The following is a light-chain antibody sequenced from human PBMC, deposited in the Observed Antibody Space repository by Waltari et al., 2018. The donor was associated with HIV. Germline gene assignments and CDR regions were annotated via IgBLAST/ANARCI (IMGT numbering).Light chain of an antibody. J-gene: IGKJ2*01. CDR2: LAS. CDR3: MQALQTPYT. CDR1: QSLLNSNTYTY. V-gene: IGKV2-28*01. Sequence: LVMTQSPLSLPVTPGEPAPISCRSSQSLLNSNTYTYLDWYLQKPGQSPHLLIYLASNRASGVPDRFSGSQSGTDFTLKISRVEAEDVGVYYCMQALQTPYTFGQGTKLEIK.